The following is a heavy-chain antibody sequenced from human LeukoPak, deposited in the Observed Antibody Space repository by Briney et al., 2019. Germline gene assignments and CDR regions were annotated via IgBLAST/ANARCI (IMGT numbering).Heavy chain of an antibody. D-gene: IGHD1-7*01. CDR3: AKDVTGTGAFDI. Sequence: GGSLRLSCAASGFTFEDYAMHCARQGPGKALEWVLGISWNSGTIGYADSVKGRFTISRDNAKNSLYLQMNSLRAEDTALYYCAKDVTGTGAFDIWGQGTMVTVSS. CDR2: ISWNSGTI. V-gene: IGHV3-9*01. J-gene: IGHJ3*02. CDR1: GFTFEDYA.